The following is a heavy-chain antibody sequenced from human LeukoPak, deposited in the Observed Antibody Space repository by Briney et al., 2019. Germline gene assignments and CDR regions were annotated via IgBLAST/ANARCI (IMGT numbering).Heavy chain of an antibody. V-gene: IGHV4-4*02. CDR3: ASGRGLYSFYAFDI. D-gene: IGHD5-18*01. Sequence: SDTLSLTCGVSGRSITTTNYWSWVRQPPGGGLEWIGEISLAGRTRYNPSLQSRVHISIDESKNHLYLNLASVTAADTAVYYCASGRGLYSFYAFDIWGQGTMVTVSS. CDR2: ISLAGRT. CDR1: GRSITTTNY. J-gene: IGHJ3*02.